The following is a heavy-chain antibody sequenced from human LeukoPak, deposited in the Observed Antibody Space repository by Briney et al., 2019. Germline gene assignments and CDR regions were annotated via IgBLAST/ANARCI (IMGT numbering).Heavy chain of an antibody. Sequence: SQTLSLTCTVSGGSISSGGYYWSWIRQPPGKGLEWIGYIYYSGSTNYNPSLKSRVTISVDTSKNQFSLKLSSVTAADTAVYYCARDGSGWADDAFDIWGQGTMVTVSS. CDR1: GGSISSGGYY. J-gene: IGHJ3*02. V-gene: IGHV4-61*08. CDR2: IYYSGST. CDR3: ARDGSGWADDAFDI. D-gene: IGHD6-19*01.